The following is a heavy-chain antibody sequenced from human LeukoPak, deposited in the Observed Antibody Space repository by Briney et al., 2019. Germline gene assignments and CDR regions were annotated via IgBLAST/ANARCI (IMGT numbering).Heavy chain of an antibody. J-gene: IGHJ3*02. Sequence: ASVKVSCKPSGGTFSNYAISWVRQAPGQGLEWMGIINPSGGSTSYAQKFQGRVTMTRDTSTSTVYMELSSLRSEDTAVYYCARAYYYDSSGYPAHAFDIWGQGTMVTVSS. CDR2: INPSGGST. CDR1: GGTFSNYA. CDR3: ARAYYYDSSGYPAHAFDI. D-gene: IGHD3-22*01. V-gene: IGHV1-46*01.